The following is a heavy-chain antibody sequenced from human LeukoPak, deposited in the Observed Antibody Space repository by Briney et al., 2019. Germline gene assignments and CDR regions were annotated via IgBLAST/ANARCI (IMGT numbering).Heavy chain of an antibody. D-gene: IGHD3-10*01. Sequence: GGSLRLSCAASGFTFSSYAMSWVRQAPGKGLEWVSAISGSGGSTYYADSVKGRFTISRDNSKNTLYLQMNSLRAEDTAVYYCAKDILWFGELLSYYGMDVWGKGTTVTVSS. J-gene: IGHJ6*04. CDR1: GFTFSSYA. CDR3: AKDILWFGELLSYYGMDV. V-gene: IGHV3-23*01. CDR2: ISGSGGST.